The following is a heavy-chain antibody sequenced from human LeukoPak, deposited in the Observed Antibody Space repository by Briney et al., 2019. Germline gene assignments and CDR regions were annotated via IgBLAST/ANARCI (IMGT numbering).Heavy chain of an antibody. V-gene: IGHV3-11*01. J-gene: IGHJ4*02. D-gene: IGHD3-10*01. CDR1: GFTFSDYY. CDR3: ARGRRAYGSGSYYPYYFDY. Sequence: GGSLRLSCAASGFTFSDYYMSWIRQAPGKGLEWVSYISSSGSTIYYADSVKGRFTISRDNAKNSLYLQMNSLRAEDTAVYYCARGRRAYGSGSYYPYYFDYWGQGTLVTVSS. CDR2: ISSSGSTI.